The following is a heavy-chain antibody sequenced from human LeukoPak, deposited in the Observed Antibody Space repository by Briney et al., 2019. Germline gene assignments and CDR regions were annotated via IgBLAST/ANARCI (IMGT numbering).Heavy chain of an antibody. J-gene: IGHJ4*02. CDR1: GFTFSSYW. D-gene: IGHD3-10*01. CDR3: ARDLYYGSGTPPYSFDY. V-gene: IGHV3-7*01. CDR2: IKQDGREK. Sequence: GGPLRLSCAASGFTFSSYWMSWVRQAPGKGLEWVANIKQDGREKYYVDSMKGRFTISRDNAKNSLYLQMNSLRAEDTAVYYCARDLYYGSGTPPYSFDYWGQGTLVTVSS.